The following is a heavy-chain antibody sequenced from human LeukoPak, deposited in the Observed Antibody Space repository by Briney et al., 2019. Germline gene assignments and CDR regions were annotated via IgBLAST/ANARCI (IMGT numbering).Heavy chain of an antibody. D-gene: IGHD1-1*01. J-gene: IGHJ3*02. V-gene: IGHV3-23*01. CDR2: ISGSGSST. Sequence: SGESLRLSCAASGFTFSNFAMSWVRQAPGKGLEWVSAISGSGSSTFYADSVMGRFTISRDNSKNTLYLQMNSLRAEDTAVYYCAKGNDDRAFDIWGQGTMVTVSS. CDR3: AKGNDDRAFDI. CDR1: GFTFSNFA.